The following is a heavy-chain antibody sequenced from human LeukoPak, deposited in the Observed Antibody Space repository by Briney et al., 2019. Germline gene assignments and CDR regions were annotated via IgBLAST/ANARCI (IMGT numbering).Heavy chain of an antibody. J-gene: IGHJ4*02. CDR2: IKTDGGEQ. V-gene: IGHV3-7*01. Sequence: PGGSLRLSCAASGFTFSNYWMQWVRQAPGKGLKWVANIKTDGGEQYYVDSVKGRFTISRDNAKNSLYLQMDSLRVEDTAVYYCARAPRTAALYWGQGTLVTVSS. CDR1: GFTFSNYW. CDR3: ARAPRTAALY. D-gene: IGHD6-13*01.